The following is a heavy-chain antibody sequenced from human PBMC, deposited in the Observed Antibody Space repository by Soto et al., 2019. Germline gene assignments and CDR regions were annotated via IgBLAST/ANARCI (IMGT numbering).Heavy chain of an antibody. CDR3: ANLPRGGWADVFDI. D-gene: IGHD6-19*01. Sequence: GGSLRLSCAASGFTFSTYGMSWVRQAPGKGLEWVSTISGSGDDTHYADSVKGRFTISRDNSKNTLYLQMYSLRAEDTAVYYCANLPRGGWADVFDIWGQGTVVTVSS. CDR1: GFTFSTYG. V-gene: IGHV3-23*01. J-gene: IGHJ3*02. CDR2: ISGSGDDT.